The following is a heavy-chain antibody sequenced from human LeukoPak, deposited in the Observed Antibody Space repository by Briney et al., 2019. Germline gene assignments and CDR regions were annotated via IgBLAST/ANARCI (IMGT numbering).Heavy chain of an antibody. J-gene: IGHJ4*02. D-gene: IGHD6-19*01. CDR2: INPHGGST. CDR3: AREEGQWLANY. V-gene: IGHV1-46*01. CDR1: GYTITNYY. Sequence: ASVKVSCKASGYTITNYYMHWVRQAPGQGLEWMGIINPHGGSTTYAQKFQGRVTMTRDTSTSTVYMELSSLRSEDTAVYYCAREEGQWLANYWGQGTLVTVSS.